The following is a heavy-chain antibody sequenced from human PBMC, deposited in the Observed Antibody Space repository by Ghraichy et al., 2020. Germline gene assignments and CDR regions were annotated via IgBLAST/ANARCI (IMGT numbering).Heavy chain of an antibody. D-gene: IGHD3-16*01. CDR2: ISGSGGST. V-gene: IGHV3-23*01. Sequence: GGSLRLSCAASGFDFSSFGMSWVRQAPGKGLEWVSGISGSGGSTYYADSVKGRFTISRANSKNMLNLQMNSLRAEDTAVYYCVKQGAYDYVWASNFDYWGQGTLVTVSS. CDR1: GFDFSSFG. CDR3: VKQGAYDYVWASNFDY. J-gene: IGHJ4*02.